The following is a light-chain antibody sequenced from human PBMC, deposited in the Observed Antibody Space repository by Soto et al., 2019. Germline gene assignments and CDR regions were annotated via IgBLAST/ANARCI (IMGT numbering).Light chain of an antibody. CDR1: QRITNSF. CDR2: GSS. CDR3: QQYGRSPFT. Sequence: EIVLTQSPDTLSLSPGERVTLSCRASQRITNSFLAWLQQKRGLAPRLLIHGSSTRASGVPDRFTGGGSGTDLVLTISRVEPEDFAAYYCQQYGRSPFTFGQGTKLQIK. J-gene: IGKJ2*01. V-gene: IGKV3-20*01.